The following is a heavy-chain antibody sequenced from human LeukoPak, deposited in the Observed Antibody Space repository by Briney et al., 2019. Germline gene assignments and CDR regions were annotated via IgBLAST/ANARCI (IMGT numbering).Heavy chain of an antibody. CDR1: GFTFSSYS. CDR3: ARDSRYFDWSPFDY. D-gene: IGHD3-9*01. Sequence: GGSLRLSCAASGFTFSSYSMNWVRQAPGKGLEWVSSISSSSYIYYADSVKGRFTISRDNAKNSLYLQMNSLRAEDTAVYYCARDSRYFDWSPFDYWGQGTLVTVSA. J-gene: IGHJ4*02. CDR2: ISSSSYI. V-gene: IGHV3-21*01.